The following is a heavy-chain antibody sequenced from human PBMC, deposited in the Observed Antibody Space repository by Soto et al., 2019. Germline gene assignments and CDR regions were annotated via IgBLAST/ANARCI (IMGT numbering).Heavy chain of an antibody. Sequence: GASVKVSCKASGYTFTGYYMHWVRQAPGQGLEWMGWINPNSGGTNYAQKFQGWVTMTRDTSISTAYMELSRLRSDDTAVYYCARGTTVTDPPSYNWFVPWGQGTLVTVSS. V-gene: IGHV1-2*04. CDR1: GYTFTGYY. D-gene: IGHD4-4*01. CDR2: INPNSGGT. J-gene: IGHJ5*02. CDR3: ARGTTVTDPPSYNWFVP.